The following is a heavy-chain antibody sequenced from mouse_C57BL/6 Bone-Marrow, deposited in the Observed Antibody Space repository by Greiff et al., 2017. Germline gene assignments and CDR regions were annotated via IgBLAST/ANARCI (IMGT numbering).Heavy chain of an antibody. J-gene: IGHJ3*01. Sequence: QVQLQQSGAELMKPGDSVKLSCKASGYTFTNYWIGWAKQRPGHGLEWIGDIYPGGGYTNYNEKFKGKATLTADKSSSTAYMQFSSLTSEDSAIYYCARSGAWAGFAYWGQGTLVTVSA. D-gene: IGHD3-2*02. V-gene: IGHV1-63*01. CDR3: ARSGAWAGFAY. CDR1: GYTFTNYW. CDR2: IYPGGGYT.